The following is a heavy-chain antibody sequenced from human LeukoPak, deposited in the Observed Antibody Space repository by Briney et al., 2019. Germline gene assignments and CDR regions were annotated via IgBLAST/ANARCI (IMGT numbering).Heavy chain of an antibody. CDR1: SGSINSYY. D-gene: IGHD5-18*01. J-gene: IGHJ4*02. CDR3: ARHGYTASHFFLDY. Sequence: SETLSLTCSVSSGSINSYYWGWVRQPAGRGLEWIGRIYTTGHADYDPSLQSRVTMSVDTSQKQFSLNLRSVTAADTAFYFRARHGYTASHFFLDYWSQGTLVTVSS. V-gene: IGHV4-4*07. CDR2: IYTTGHA.